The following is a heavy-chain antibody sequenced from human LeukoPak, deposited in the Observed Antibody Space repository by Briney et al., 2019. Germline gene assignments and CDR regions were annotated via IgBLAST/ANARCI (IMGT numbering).Heavy chain of an antibody. Sequence: PGRSLRLSCAVSGFIFSDYGFHWVRQALGKGLEWVAVTRFDGSIKQYADSVKGRFTISRDDSKNTLYLQMNSLNSEDTAVYYCARWGGTRQYYFDYWGRGTLVTVSS. CDR1: GFIFSDYG. J-gene: IGHJ4*02. CDR3: ARWGGTRQYYFDY. D-gene: IGHD1-1*01. V-gene: IGHV3-33*01. CDR2: TRFDGSIK.